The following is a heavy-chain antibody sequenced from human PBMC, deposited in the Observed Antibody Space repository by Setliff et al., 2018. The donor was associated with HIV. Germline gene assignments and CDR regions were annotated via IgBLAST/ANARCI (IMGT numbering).Heavy chain of an antibody. Sequence: SETLSLTCAVSGASINNSTYYWGWIRQPSGKGLEWIGDIHYSGNTHYNPSLKSRVTISVDTSKTQVSLRLTSVTAADTAVYYCARRSIVGVTRGFYYYGLDVWGQGTTVTVSS. CDR3: ARRSIVGVTRGFYYYGLDV. CDR1: GASINNSTYY. J-gene: IGHJ6*02. CDR2: IHYSGNT. D-gene: IGHD1-26*01. V-gene: IGHV4-39*07.